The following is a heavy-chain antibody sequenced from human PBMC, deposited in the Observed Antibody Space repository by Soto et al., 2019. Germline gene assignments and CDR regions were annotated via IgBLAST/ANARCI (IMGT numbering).Heavy chain of an antibody. V-gene: IGHV1-69*18. J-gene: IGHJ6*02. CDR1: GGTFSTYG. D-gene: IGHD4-4*01. CDR3: AMVVMTTVPASFYDGLDV. Sequence: QVQLVQSGAEVRKPGSSVTVSCKASGGTFSTYGITWVRQAPGQGLEWMGNIIPLIGTANYAQRFRGRVTITADESTTTAYMDLTSLRSEDTAVYYCAMVVMTTVPASFYDGLDVWGQGTTVTVSS. CDR2: IIPLIGTA.